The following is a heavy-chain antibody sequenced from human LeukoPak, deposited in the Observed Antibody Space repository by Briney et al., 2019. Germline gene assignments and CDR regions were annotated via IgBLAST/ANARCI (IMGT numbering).Heavy chain of an antibody. CDR2: MSPNSGNT. J-gene: IGHJ4*02. V-gene: IGHV1-8*01. CDR1: GYTFTSYD. D-gene: IGHD3-22*01. CDR3: ANRYYDSSGYYYYY. Sequence: ASVKVSCKASGYTFTSYDINWVRQATGQGLEWMGWMSPNSGNTGYAQKFQGRVTMTRNTSISTAYMELSSLRSEDTAVYYCANRYYDSSGYYYYYWGQGTLVTVSS.